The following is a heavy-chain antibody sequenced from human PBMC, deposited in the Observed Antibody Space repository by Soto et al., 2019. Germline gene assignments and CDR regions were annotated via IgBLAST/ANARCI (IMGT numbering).Heavy chain of an antibody. CDR1: GYTFTGYY. Sequence: VSCKASGYTFTGYYMHWVRQAPGQGLEWMGWINPNSGGTNYAQKFQGRVTMTRDTSISTAYMELSRLRSDDTAVYYCARDYGYSYGSLNWFDPWGQGTLVTVSS. J-gene: IGHJ5*02. D-gene: IGHD5-18*01. CDR2: INPNSGGT. CDR3: ARDYGYSYGSLNWFDP. V-gene: IGHV1-2*02.